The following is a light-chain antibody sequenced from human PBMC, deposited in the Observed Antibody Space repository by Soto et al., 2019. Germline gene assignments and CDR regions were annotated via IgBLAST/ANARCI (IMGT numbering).Light chain of an antibody. CDR2: EGT. V-gene: IGLV2-23*01. CDR3: CSYAGPSTI. J-gene: IGLJ2*01. CDR1: SSDVGSYNF. Sequence: QSVLTQPASVSGSPGQSITISCTGTSSDVGSYNFVSWFQQHPGKVPKLIIYEGTEWPSGVSNSFSASKSGNTASLTISGLQPEDEADYYCCSYAGPSTIFGGGTKVTVL.